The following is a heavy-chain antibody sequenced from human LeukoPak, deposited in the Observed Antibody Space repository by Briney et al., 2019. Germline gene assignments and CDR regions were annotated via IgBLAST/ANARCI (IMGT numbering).Heavy chain of an antibody. Sequence: GGSLRLSCAASGFTFSSYSMNWVRQAPGKGLEWVSSISSSSSYIYYADSVKGRFTISRDNVKNSLYLQMNSLRAEDTAVYYCARDRGSYYFDYWGQGTLVTVSS. J-gene: IGHJ4*02. CDR2: ISSSSSYI. CDR3: ARDRGSYYFDY. CDR1: GFTFSSYS. V-gene: IGHV3-21*01. D-gene: IGHD1-26*01.